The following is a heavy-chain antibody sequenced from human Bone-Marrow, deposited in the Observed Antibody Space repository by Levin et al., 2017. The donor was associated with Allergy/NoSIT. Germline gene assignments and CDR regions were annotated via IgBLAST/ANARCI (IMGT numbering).Heavy chain of an antibody. V-gene: IGHV3-23*01. J-gene: IGHJ4*02. CDR2: LCSGAST. D-gene: IGHD3-16*01. CDR1: GFTFSSYA. CDR3: AKGGIGESGALDY. Sequence: GESLKISCAASGFTFSSYAMTWVRQAPGKGLEWVSSLCSGASTYYAGSVKGRFTISRDNSKNTLSLAMNNLRGADSAVYYCAKGGIGESGALDYWGQGTLVTVSS.